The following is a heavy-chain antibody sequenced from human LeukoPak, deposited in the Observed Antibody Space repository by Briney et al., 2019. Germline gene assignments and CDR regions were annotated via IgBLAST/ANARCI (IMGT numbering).Heavy chain of an antibody. CDR2: ISGSGGST. CDR3: AKVGLGGITRDAFDI. D-gene: IGHD3-16*01. V-gene: IGHV3-23*01. CDR1: GFTVSSNY. J-gene: IGHJ3*02. Sequence: GGSLRLSCAASGFTVSSNYMSWVRQAPGKGLEWVSAISGSGGSTYYADSVKGRFTISRDNSKNTLYLQMNSLRAEDTAVYYCAKVGLGGITRDAFDIWGQGTMVTVSS.